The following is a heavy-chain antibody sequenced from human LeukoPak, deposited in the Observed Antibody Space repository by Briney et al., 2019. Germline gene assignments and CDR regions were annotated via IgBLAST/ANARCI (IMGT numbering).Heavy chain of an antibody. CDR2: ISYDGSNK. Sequence: GGSLRLSCAASGFTFSSYGMHWARQAPGKGLEWVAVISYDGSNKYYADSVKGRFTISRDNSKNTLYLQMNSLRAEDTAVYYCAKGYDSSGYLHDYWGQGTLVTVSS. J-gene: IGHJ4*02. CDR3: AKGYDSSGYLHDY. V-gene: IGHV3-30*18. D-gene: IGHD3-22*01. CDR1: GFTFSSYG.